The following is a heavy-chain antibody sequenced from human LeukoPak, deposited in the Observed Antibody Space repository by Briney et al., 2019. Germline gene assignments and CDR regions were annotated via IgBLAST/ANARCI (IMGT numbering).Heavy chain of an antibody. CDR2: MESKTDGGTT. D-gene: IGHD3-10*01. CDR1: GFSFSDAC. V-gene: IGHV3-15*04. CDR3: TTYGSGRKFDY. J-gene: IGHJ4*02. Sequence: GGSLRLSCAASGFSFSDACMSWVRQIPGKGQEWVGRMESKTDGGTTDYAAPVKGRFTISRDDSTNTLYLQMNSLNSEATAVYYCTTYGSGRKFDYWGQGILVTVSS.